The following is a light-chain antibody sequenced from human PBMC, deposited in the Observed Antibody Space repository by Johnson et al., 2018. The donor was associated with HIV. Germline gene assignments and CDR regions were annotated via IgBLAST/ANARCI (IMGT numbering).Light chain of an antibody. CDR2: DNN. CDR3: GTWDSSLSAAYV. J-gene: IGLJ1*01. CDR1: SSNVGSSF. Sequence: QSDLTQPPSVSAAPGQTVTISCSGSSSNVGSSFVSWYRQVPGTAPKLLIYDNNKRPSGIPDRFSGSKSGTSATLGITGLQTGDEADYYCGTWDSSLSAAYVFGTGTKVTVL. V-gene: IGLV1-51*01.